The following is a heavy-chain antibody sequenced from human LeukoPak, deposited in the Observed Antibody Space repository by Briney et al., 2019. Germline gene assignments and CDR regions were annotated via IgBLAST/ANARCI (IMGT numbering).Heavy chain of an antibody. J-gene: IGHJ4*02. CDR1: GFTFSSYA. CDR3: AKEGRSLQTY. V-gene: IGHV3-30*04. CDR2: LSYDGSNK. Sequence: GGSLRLSCAASGFTFSSYAMHWVRQAPGKGLEWVTVLSYDGSNKYYADSVKGRFTISRDNPKSTLYLQMNSLRVEDTAVYYCAKEGRSLQTYWGQGTLVAVSS. D-gene: IGHD5-24*01.